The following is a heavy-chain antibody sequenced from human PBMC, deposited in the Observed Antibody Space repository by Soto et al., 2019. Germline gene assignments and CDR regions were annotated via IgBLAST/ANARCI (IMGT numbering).Heavy chain of an antibody. D-gene: IGHD3-16*02. J-gene: IGHJ5*02. CDR3: ARRGPEGYHGVGWLDA. V-gene: IGHV5-51*01. CDR2: IYPGDSDT. CDR1: GYIFNNYW. Sequence: GESLKISCKGSGYIFNNYWIGWVRQMPGKGLEWMGIIYPGDSDTRYSPSFQGQVTISAEKSIRTAYLQWSSLKASDTAMYYCARRGPEGYHGVGWLDAWGQGTQVTFDS.